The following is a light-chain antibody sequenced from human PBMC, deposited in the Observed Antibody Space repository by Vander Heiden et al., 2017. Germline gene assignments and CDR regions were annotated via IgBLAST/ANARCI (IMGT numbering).Light chain of an antibody. CDR2: GNS. CDR3: QSYDSSLSGSV. CDR1: SSNIGAGYE. J-gene: IGLJ3*02. Sequence: QSVLPQPPSVSGAPGQGVTISCTGSSSNIGAGYEVHWYQQIPGTAPKLLIYGNSNRPSGVPDRFSGSKSGTSASLAITGLQAEDEADYYCQSYDSSLSGSVFGGGTKLTVL. V-gene: IGLV1-40*01.